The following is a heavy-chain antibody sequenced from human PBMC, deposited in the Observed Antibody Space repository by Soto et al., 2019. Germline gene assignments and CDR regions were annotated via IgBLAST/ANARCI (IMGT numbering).Heavy chain of an antibody. CDR1: GGTFSTNT. CDR2: IMPIFGSA. Sequence: SVKVSCKASGGTFSTNTISWVRQAPGQGLEWMGGIMPIFGSANYAQKFQGRVTITADEYTRTVYMELSRLRSEDTAVYYCARQFDSDTSGYYYAYWGQGTLVTVSS. V-gene: IGHV1-69*13. CDR3: ARQFDSDTSGYYYAY. D-gene: IGHD3-22*01. J-gene: IGHJ4*02.